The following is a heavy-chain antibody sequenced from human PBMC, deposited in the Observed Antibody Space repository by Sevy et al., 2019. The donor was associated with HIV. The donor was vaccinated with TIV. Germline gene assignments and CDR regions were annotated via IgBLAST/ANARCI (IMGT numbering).Heavy chain of an antibody. J-gene: IGHJ4*02. Sequence: SETLSLSCTVSGGSISSRSYYWGWIRQPPGKGLEWIGSIYYSGSTYYNPSLKSRVTMSVDTSKNQFSLKLISVTAADTAVYYCSRSSTPPRGGFDYWGQGTLVTVSS. CDR1: GGSISSRSYY. CDR3: SRSSTPPRGGFDY. V-gene: IGHV4-39*01. CDR2: IYYSGST. D-gene: IGHD6-6*01.